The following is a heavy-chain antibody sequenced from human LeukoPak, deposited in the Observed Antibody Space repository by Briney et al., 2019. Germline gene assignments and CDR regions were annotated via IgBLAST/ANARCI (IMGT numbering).Heavy chain of an antibody. D-gene: IGHD2-2*02. CDR1: GFTVSSNY. CDR3: ARAVAPYCSSTSCYREAYFDH. CDR2: IYSGGST. V-gene: IGHV3-66*01. Sequence: GGSLRLSCAASGFTVSSNYMSWVRQAPGKGLEWVSVIYSGGSTYYADSVKGRFTISRDNSKNTLYLQMNSLRAEDTAVYYCARAVAPYCSSTSCYREAYFDHWGQGTLVTVSS. J-gene: IGHJ4*02.